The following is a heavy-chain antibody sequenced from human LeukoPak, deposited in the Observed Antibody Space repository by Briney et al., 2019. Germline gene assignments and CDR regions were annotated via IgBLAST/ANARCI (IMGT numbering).Heavy chain of an antibody. CDR3: ATETNWRTFDD. D-gene: IGHD1-20*01. CDR1: SASISSYY. J-gene: IGHJ4*02. CDR2: IYVSGSI. Sequence: SETLSLTCSVSSASISSYYWTWIRRPAGRGLEWIGRIYVSGSINYNPSLKSRVTLSVDTSKKKFSLQLNSVTAADTAIYYCATETNWRTFDDWGQGILVTVSS. V-gene: IGHV4-4*07.